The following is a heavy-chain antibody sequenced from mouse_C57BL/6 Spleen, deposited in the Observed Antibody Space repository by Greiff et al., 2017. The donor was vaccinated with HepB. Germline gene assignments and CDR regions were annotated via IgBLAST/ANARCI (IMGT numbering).Heavy chain of an antibody. J-gene: IGHJ3*01. CDR3: TRIGYYGSSYAWFAY. Sequence: VQLQQSGAELVRPGASVTLSCKASGYTFTDYEMHWVKQTPVHGLEWIGAIDPETGGTAYNQKFKGKAILTADKSSSTAYMELRSLTSEDSAVYYCTRIGYYGSSYAWFAYWGQGTLVTVSA. V-gene: IGHV1-15*01. CDR2: IDPETGGT. D-gene: IGHD1-1*01. CDR1: GYTFTDYE.